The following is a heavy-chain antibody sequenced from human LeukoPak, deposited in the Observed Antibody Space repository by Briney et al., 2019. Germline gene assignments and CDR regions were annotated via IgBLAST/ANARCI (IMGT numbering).Heavy chain of an antibody. CDR1: GGSISSSSYY. CDR3: ARGGISPFDP. Sequence: NPSETLSLTCTVSGGSISSSSYYWNWIRQPPGKGLEWIGSIYYSGSTYYNPSLKSRVTISVDTSTNQFSLKLSSVTAADTAVYYCARGGISPFDPWGQGTLVTVSS. V-gene: IGHV4-39*01. D-gene: IGHD6-13*01. CDR2: IYYSGST. J-gene: IGHJ5*02.